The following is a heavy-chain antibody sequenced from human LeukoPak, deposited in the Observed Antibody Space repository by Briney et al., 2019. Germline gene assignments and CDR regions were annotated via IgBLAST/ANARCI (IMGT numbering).Heavy chain of an antibody. CDR1: GFSLSTYG. V-gene: IGHV3-23*01. CDR3: AKDHGTAVAGFYY. J-gene: IGHJ4*02. CDR2: ITGTGGST. D-gene: IGHD6-19*01. Sequence: GGSLRLSCAASGFSLSTYGVSWVRQPPGKGLEWVSGITGTGGSTYYADSVKGRFTVSRDTSKNTLYLQMNSLRAENTAIYYCAKDHGTAVAGFYYWGQGTLVTVSS.